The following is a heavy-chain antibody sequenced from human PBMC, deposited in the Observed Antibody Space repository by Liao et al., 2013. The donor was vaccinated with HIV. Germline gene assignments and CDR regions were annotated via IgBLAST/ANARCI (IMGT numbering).Heavy chain of an antibody. Sequence: QVQLQESGPGLVKPSQTLSLTCTVSGGSISSGDYYWSWIRQPAGKGLEWIGRIFTSGSTNYNPSLKSRVTISVDTSKNQFSLKLSAVTAADTAVYYCARDEGNYYDSSGYLGDAFDIWGQGTMVTVSS. V-gene: IGHV4-61*02. CDR2: IFTSGST. CDR3: ARDEGNYYDSSGYLGDAFDI. J-gene: IGHJ3*02. CDR1: GGSISSGDYY. D-gene: IGHD3-22*01.